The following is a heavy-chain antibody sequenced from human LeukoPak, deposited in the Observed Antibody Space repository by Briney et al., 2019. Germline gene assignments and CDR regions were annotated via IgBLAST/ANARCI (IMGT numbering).Heavy chain of an antibody. J-gene: IGHJ4*02. CDR2: IYYSGST. D-gene: IGHD1-26*01. CDR1: GGSISSYY. CDR3: AEYPVGGGSYLAAN. V-gene: IGHV4-59*01. Sequence: SETLSLTCTVSGGSISSYYWSWIRQPPGKGLEWIGYIYYSGSTNYNPSLKSRVTISVDTSKNQFSLKLSSVTAADTAVYYCAEYPVGGGSYLAANWGQGTLVTVSS.